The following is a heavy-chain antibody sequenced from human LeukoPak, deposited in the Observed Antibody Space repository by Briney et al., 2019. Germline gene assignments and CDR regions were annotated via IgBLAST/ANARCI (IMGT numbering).Heavy chain of an antibody. V-gene: IGHV4-59*01. CDR2: IYYSGST. J-gene: IGHJ2*01. CDR1: GGSISSYY. Sequence: SETLSLTCTVSGGSISSYYWSWIRQPPGKGLEWIGYIYYSGSTNYSPSLKSRVTISVDTSKNQFSLKLSSVTAADTAVYYCARVEGSSGWYEGWDWRYFDLWGRGTLVTVSS. D-gene: IGHD6-19*01. CDR3: ARVEGSSGWYEGWDWRYFDL.